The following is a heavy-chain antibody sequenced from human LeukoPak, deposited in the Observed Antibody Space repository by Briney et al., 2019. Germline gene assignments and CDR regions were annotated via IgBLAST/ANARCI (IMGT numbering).Heavy chain of an antibody. D-gene: IGHD3-22*01. Sequence: SVKVSCKTSGYTFTGCYMHWVRQAPGQGLEWMGWINPNTGGTNYAQKFQGRVTMTSDTSISTAYMELSSLRSDDTAVYYCARAPMIVVVFPPRLDYWGQGTLVTVSS. CDR2: INPNTGGT. V-gene: IGHV1-2*02. CDR3: ARAPMIVVVFPPRLDY. J-gene: IGHJ4*02. CDR1: GYTFTGCY.